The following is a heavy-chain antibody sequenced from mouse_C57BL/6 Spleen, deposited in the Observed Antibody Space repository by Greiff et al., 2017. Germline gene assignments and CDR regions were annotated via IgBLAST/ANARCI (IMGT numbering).Heavy chain of an antibody. V-gene: IGHV1-63*01. Sequence: QVQLKQSGAELVRPGTSVKMSCKASGYTFTNYWIGWAKQRPGHGLEWIGDIYPGGGYTNYNEKFKGKATLTADKSSSTAYMQFSSLTSEDSAIYYCARSPLYGSSYGYFDVWGTGTTVTVSS. CDR3: ARSPLYGSSYGYFDV. CDR2: IYPGGGYT. J-gene: IGHJ1*03. CDR1: GYTFTNYW. D-gene: IGHD1-1*01.